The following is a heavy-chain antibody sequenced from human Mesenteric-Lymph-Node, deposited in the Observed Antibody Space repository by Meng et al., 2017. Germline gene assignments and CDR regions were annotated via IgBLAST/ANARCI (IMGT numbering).Heavy chain of an antibody. CDR2: INHSGST. CDR3: ARGSRLRKLDY. J-gene: IGHJ4*02. Sequence: QVQLQRRGARLLKTSNTLSRTCAVYGGSFSDYYWSWIRQPPGKGLEWIGEINHSGSTNYNPSLKSRVTISVDTSKNQFSLKLSSVTAADTAVYYCARGSRLRKLDYWGQGTLVTVSS. D-gene: IGHD5-12*01. V-gene: IGHV4-34*01. CDR1: GGSFSDYY.